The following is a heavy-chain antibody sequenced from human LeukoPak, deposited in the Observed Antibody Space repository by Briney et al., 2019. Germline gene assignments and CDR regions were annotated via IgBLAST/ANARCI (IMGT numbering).Heavy chain of an antibody. D-gene: IGHD5-12*01. CDR2: ISPRSTYI. J-gene: IGHJ4*02. CDR1: GFLFSSYG. CDR3: AKDKKDGYSGYGPFDY. Sequence: MSGGSLRLSCAASGFLFSSYGMNWVRQAPGKGLEWVSSISPRSTYIYYADSLKGRFTISRDNAKNSLYLQMNSLRAEDTALYYCAKDKKDGYSGYGPFDYWGQGTLVTVSS. V-gene: IGHV3-21*04.